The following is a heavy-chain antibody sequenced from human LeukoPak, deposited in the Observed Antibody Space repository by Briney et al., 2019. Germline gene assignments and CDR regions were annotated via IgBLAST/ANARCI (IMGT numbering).Heavy chain of an antibody. CDR1: GFTFSSYG. Sequence: PGGSLRLSCAASGFTFSSYGMHWVRQAPGKGLEWVALISYDGSNKYYADSVKGRFTISRDNSKNTLYLQMNSLRAEDTAVYYCAKEGGGAITMVRGVIMYYYMDVWGKGTTVTVSS. CDR2: ISYDGSNK. D-gene: IGHD3-10*01. CDR3: AKEGGGAITMVRGVIMYYYMDV. J-gene: IGHJ6*03. V-gene: IGHV3-30*18.